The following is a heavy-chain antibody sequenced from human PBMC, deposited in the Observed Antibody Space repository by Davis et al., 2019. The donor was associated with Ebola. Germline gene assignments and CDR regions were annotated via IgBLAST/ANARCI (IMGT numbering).Heavy chain of an antibody. Sequence: PGGSLRLSCAASAFTFSSYEMNWVRQAPGKGLEWLSYISSSGSTIYYADSVKGRFTISRDNAKNSLYLQMNSLRAEDTAVYYCARGDRDDYVWGSYRRYFDYWGQGTLVTVSS. J-gene: IGHJ4*02. CDR1: AFTFSSYE. CDR2: ISSSGSTI. V-gene: IGHV3-48*03. D-gene: IGHD3-16*02. CDR3: ARGDRDDYVWGSYRRYFDY.